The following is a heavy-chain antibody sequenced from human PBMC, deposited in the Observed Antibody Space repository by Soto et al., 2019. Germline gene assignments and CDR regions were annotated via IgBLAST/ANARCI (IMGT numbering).Heavy chain of an antibody. CDR3: VRVGIVARPY. D-gene: IGHD2-21*01. Sequence: PWGSLRLSCEVSGLAFSKFEMTWVRQAPGQGLEWVSSISSDGATIYYADSVKGRFTISRDNDKNLLYLQMNSLKGEDTATYYCVRVGIVARPYWGQGT. J-gene: IGHJ4*02. CDR1: GLAFSKFE. CDR2: ISSDGATI. V-gene: IGHV3-48*03.